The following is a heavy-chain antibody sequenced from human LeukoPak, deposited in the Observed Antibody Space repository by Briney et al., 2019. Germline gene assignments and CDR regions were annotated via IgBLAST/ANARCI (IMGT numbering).Heavy chain of an antibody. J-gene: IGHJ3*02. CDR2: IIPMFDTA. D-gene: IGHD3-10*01. CDR3: ARARSGPYGSGSLDAFDI. CDR1: GGTFISYP. V-gene: IGHV1-69*06. Sequence: SVKVSCKASGGTFISYPISWVRQAPGQGLEWMGGIIPMFDTADFAQRFQGRVTITADTSTSTAYMQLSSLRSEDTAVYYCARARSGPYGSGSLDAFDIWGQGTMVTVSS.